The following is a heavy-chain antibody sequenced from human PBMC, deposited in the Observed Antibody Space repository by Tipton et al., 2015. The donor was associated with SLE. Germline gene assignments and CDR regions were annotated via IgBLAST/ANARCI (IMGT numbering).Heavy chain of an antibody. J-gene: IGHJ4*02. Sequence: LRLSCTVSGGPISSYYWSWVRQPPGKGLEWIGYIYYSGSTNYNPSLKSRVTISVDTSKNQFSLKLSSVTAADTAVYYCARWAGPTVNFDYWGQGTLVTVSS. CDR2: IYYSGST. CDR1: GGPISSYY. D-gene: IGHD4-11*01. V-gene: IGHV4-59*01. CDR3: ARWAGPTVNFDY.